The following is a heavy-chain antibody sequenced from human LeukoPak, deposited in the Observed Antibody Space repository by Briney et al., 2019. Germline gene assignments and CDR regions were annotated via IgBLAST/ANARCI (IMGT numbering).Heavy chain of an antibody. D-gene: IGHD3-16*02. J-gene: IGHJ6*02. Sequence: GGSLRLSCAASGFTFSSYGMHWVRQSPGRGLEWVSFISFDGSNEFYADSLKGRFTISRDNSKDTLYLQMDSLRAEDTALYYCAREEHDYVWGSYRYYYYYGIDVWGQGTTVTVSS. V-gene: IGHV3-30*03. CDR2: ISFDGSNE. CDR1: GFTFSSYG. CDR3: AREEHDYVWGSYRYYYYYGIDV.